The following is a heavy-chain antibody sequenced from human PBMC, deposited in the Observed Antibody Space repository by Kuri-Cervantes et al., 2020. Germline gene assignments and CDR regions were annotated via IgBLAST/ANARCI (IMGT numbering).Heavy chain of an antibody. V-gene: IGHV2-5*02. J-gene: IGHJ4*02. CDR2: IYWDDDK. D-gene: IGHD1-20*01. Sequence: SGPTLVKPTQTLTLTCTFPGFSLTTNPLGVGWIRQPPGKALELLAFIYWDDDKRYSPSLKNRLTITKDTSRNQVVLTMTNMDPVDTATYYCAHRPGYSGNWNGGSLDYWGQGSLVTVSS. CDR3: AHRPGYSGNWNGGSLDY. CDR1: GFSLTTNPLG.